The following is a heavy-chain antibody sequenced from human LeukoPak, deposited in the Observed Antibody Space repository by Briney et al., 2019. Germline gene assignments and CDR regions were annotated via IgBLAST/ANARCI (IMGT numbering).Heavy chain of an antibody. CDR3: ARTSSGWSSWGEYYYYYMDV. J-gene: IGHJ6*03. CDR2: INTNTGNP. Sequence: ASVKVSCKASGYTFTSYAMNWVRQAPGQGLEWMGWINTNTGNPTYAQGFTGRFVFSLDTSVSTAYLQISSLKAEDTAVYYCARTSSGWSSWGEYYYYYMDVWGKGTTVTVPS. V-gene: IGHV7-4-1*02. CDR1: GYTFTSYA. D-gene: IGHD6-19*01.